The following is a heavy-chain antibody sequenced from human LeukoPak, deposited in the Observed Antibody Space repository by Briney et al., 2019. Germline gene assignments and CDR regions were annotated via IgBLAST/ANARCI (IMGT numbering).Heavy chain of an antibody. V-gene: IGHV1-69*05. CDR1: GLTFIIYA. CDR2: LIPMFREP. Sequence: GASVKVSCKGSGLTFIIYALNWVRQAPGQGLEWMGCLIPMFREPKYAQKFQGRLSLTTDQSTSTAYMELSSLASDDTAVYFCARVTAAGILDFWAQGPLVIVSS. CDR3: ARVTAAGILDF. D-gene: IGHD6-13*01. J-gene: IGHJ4*02.